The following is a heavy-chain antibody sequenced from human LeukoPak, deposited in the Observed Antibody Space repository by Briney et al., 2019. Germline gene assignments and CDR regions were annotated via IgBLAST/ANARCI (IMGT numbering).Heavy chain of an antibody. J-gene: IGHJ5*02. D-gene: IGHD3-3*01. CDR3: ARSLRFLEWSPNWFDP. V-gene: IGHV3-30*01. CDR1: GFTFSSYA. Sequence: GGSLRLSCAASGFTFSSYAMHWVRQAPGKGLEWVAVISYDGSNKYYADSVKGRFTISRDNSKNTLYLQMNSLRTEDTAVYYCARSLRFLEWSPNWFDPWGQGTLVTVAS. CDR2: ISYDGSNK.